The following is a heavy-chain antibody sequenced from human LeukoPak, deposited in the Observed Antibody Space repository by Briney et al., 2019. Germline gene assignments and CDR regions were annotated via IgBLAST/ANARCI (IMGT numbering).Heavy chain of an antibody. CDR1: GGTFSSYA. J-gene: IGHJ4*02. CDR2: IIPIFGTA. D-gene: IGHD2-2*01. CDR3: WMDCSSTSCYNYFDY. Sequence: ASVKVSCKASGGTFSSYAISWVRQAPGQGLEWMGGIIPIFGTANYAQKFQGRVTITADESTSTAYMELSSLRSEDTAVYYCWMDCSSTSCYNYFDYWGQGTLVTVSS. V-gene: IGHV1-69*13.